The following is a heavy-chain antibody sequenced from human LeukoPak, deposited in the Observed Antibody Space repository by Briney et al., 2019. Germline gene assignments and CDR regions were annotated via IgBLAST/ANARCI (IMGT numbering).Heavy chain of an antibody. D-gene: IGHD3-10*01. Sequence: ASVKVSCKASGYTFTSYYMHWVRQAPGQGLEWMGIINPSGGSTSYAQKFQGRVTMTRDTSTSTVYMELSSLRSEDTAVYYCARAMVRGVIIRAFDICGQGTMVTVSS. J-gene: IGHJ3*02. V-gene: IGHV1-46*01. CDR1: GYTFTSYY. CDR2: INPSGGST. CDR3: ARAMVRGVIIRAFDI.